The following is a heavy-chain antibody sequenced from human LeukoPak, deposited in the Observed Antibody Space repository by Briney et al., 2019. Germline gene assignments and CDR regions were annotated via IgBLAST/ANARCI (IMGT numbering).Heavy chain of an antibody. Sequence: SETLSLTCTVSGGSISSGDYYRSWIRQPPGKGLEWIGYIYYSGSTYYNPSLKSRVTISVDTSKNQFSLKLSSVTAADTAVYYCARGDYGDFGIYIDYWGQGTLVTVSS. CDR2: IYYSGST. J-gene: IGHJ4*02. CDR1: GGSISSGDYY. D-gene: IGHD4-17*01. CDR3: ARGDYGDFGIYIDY. V-gene: IGHV4-30-4*01.